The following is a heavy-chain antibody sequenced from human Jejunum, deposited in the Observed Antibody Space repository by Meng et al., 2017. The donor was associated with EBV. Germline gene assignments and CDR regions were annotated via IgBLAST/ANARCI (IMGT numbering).Heavy chain of an antibody. D-gene: IGHD2-21*02. J-gene: IGHJ4*02. CDR1: GASMDSRNW. Sequence: GQRRGSGQGLWKPSGTLSLTCGVSGASMDSRNWWSWVRQSPGRGLEWIGEIYYRGSTNYNPSLKSRVTILVDRSENHFSLHLSSVTAADTAVYYCVRGGDYCLVYWGQGTLVTVSS. CDR2: IYYRGST. CDR3: VRGGDYCLVY. V-gene: IGHV4-4*02.